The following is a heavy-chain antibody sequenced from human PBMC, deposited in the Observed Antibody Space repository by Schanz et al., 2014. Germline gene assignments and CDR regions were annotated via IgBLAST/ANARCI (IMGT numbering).Heavy chain of an antibody. CDR1: GFAFDTYW. D-gene: IGHD1-26*01. J-gene: IGHJ6*02. V-gene: IGHV3-7*01. Sequence: EVQLVESGGGLVQPGGSLRLSCAASGFAFDTYWMSWVRQAPGKGREWVANIKHDGSKKYYADSVKGRFTTSRDNSKNTMYLQMNSLRAEDTAVYYCVKDLQRELLRDDHYYGMDVWGQGTTVTVSS. CDR3: VKDLQRELLRDDHYYGMDV. CDR2: IKHDGSKK.